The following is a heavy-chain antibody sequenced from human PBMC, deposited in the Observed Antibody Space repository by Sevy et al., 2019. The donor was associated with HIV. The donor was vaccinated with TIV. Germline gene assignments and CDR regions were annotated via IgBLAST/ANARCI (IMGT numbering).Heavy chain of an antibody. D-gene: IGHD2-8*01. Sequence: RGFLRLSCAASGFTFSKYSMSWVRQPPGKGLEWVSTLSFGCGEINYADSVKGRFTISRDNSKSSVYLQMNNLRPEDTAVHYCAREGCTKPHDYWGQGTLVLVSS. CDR3: AREGCTKPHDY. CDR2: LSFGCGEI. CDR1: GFTFSKYS. J-gene: IGHJ4*02. V-gene: IGHV3-23*01.